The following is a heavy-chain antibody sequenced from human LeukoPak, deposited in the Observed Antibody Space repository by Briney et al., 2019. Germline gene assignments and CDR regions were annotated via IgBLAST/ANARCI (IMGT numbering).Heavy chain of an antibody. V-gene: IGHV4-31*03. CDR3: ARRTGETRWFDP. CDR2: IYYSGST. Sequence: SETLSLTCTVSGGSISSGGYYWSWICQHPGKGLEWIGYIYYSGSTYYNPSLKSRVTISVDTSKNQFSLKLSSVTAADTAVYYCARRTGETRWFDPWGQGTLVTVSS. J-gene: IGHJ5*02. CDR1: GGSISSGGYY. D-gene: IGHD7-27*01.